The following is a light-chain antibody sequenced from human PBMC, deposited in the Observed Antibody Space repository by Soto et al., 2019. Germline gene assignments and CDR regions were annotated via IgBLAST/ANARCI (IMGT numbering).Light chain of an antibody. V-gene: IGKV1-39*01. CDR3: EQSYSSPFT. J-gene: IGKJ3*01. Sequence: DLQMTQSPSSLSASVGDRVTITCRASQSISSYLNWYQQKPGKAPNLLIYAASSLQSGVPSKFSGSGSGTDFTLTISSLQPEDFATYYCEQSYSSPFTFGPGTKVYIK. CDR1: QSISSY. CDR2: AAS.